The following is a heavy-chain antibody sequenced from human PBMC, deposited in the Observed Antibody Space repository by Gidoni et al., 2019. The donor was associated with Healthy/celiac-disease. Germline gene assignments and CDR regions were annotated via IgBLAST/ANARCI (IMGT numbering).Heavy chain of an antibody. CDR3: ASERWGYYGMDV. Sequence: QVQLVQSWAEVKKPGSSVKVSCKASGGTFSSYTISWVRQAPGQGLEWMGRIIPILGIANYAQKFQGRVTITADKSTSTAYMELSSLRSEDTAVYYCASERWGYYGMDVWGQGTTVTVSS. J-gene: IGHJ6*02. CDR1: GGTFSSYT. D-gene: IGHD1-26*01. V-gene: IGHV1-69*02. CDR2: IIPILGIA.